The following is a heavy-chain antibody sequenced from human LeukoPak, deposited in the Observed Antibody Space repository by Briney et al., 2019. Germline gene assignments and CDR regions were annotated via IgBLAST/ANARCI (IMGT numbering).Heavy chain of an antibody. CDR1: GFTLSDYG. V-gene: IGHV3-30*02. D-gene: IGHD6-13*01. J-gene: IGHJ4*02. CDR3: AKAGYSSSWYLYFDY. CDR2: IRNDGSNY. Sequence: GGSLRLSCAASGFTLSDYGMHWVRQAPGKGLEWVAFIRNDGSNYYHADSVKGRFTISRDNSKNTLYLQMNSLRAEDTAVYYCAKAGYSSSWYLYFDYWGQGTLVTVSS.